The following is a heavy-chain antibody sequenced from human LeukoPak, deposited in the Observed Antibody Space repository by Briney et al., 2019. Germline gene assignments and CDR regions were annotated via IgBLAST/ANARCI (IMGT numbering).Heavy chain of an antibody. CDR3: ARVGEGYFDY. D-gene: IGHD1-26*01. CDR1: GFTFSSYN. CDR2: TSSSSTYI. V-gene: IGHV3-21*01. J-gene: IGHJ4*02. Sequence: GGSLRLCCAASGFTFSSYNMNWVRQAPGKGLEWVSFTSSSSTYIYYADSVKGRFTISRDNAKNSLYLQMNSLRVEDTAVYYCARVGEGYFDYWGQGTLVTVST.